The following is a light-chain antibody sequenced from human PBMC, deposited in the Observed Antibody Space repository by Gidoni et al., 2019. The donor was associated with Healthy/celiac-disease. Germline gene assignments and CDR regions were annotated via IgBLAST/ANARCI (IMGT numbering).Light chain of an antibody. V-gene: IGLV2-23*02. CDR3: CSYAGSSTWV. CDR1: SSAVGSYNL. J-gene: IGLJ1*01. Sequence: QSALTQPASVSGSPGQSITISCTGNSSAVGSYNLVSWYQQHPGKAPKLMIYEVSKRPSGVSNRFSGSKSGNTASLTISGLQAEDEAVYYCCSYAGSSTWVFGTGTKVTVL. CDR2: EVS.